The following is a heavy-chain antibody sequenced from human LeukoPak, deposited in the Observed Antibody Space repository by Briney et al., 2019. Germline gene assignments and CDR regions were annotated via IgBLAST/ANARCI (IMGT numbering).Heavy chain of an antibody. CDR1: GVSFSGYY. CDR3: ARGLSIYSSSCCWFDP. Sequence: PSETLSLTCAVYGVSFSGYYWSWIRQPPGKGLEWIGEINHSGSTNYNPSLKSRVTISVDTSKNQFSLKLSSVTAADTAVYYCARGLSIYSSSCCWFDPWGQGTLVTVSS. D-gene: IGHD6-6*01. J-gene: IGHJ5*02. V-gene: IGHV4-34*01. CDR2: INHSGST.